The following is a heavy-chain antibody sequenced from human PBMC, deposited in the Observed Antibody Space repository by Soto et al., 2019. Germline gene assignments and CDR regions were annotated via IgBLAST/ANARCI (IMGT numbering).Heavy chain of an antibody. CDR2: IYYSGST. Sequence: SETLSLTCTVSGGYISSGGYYWSWIRQHPGKGLEWIGYIYYSGSTYYNPSLKSRVTISVDTSKNQFSLKLSSVTAADTAVYYCARAYSYGSGAYFDYWGQGTLVPVSP. CDR3: ARAYSYGSGAYFDY. J-gene: IGHJ4*02. D-gene: IGHD3-10*01. CDR1: GGYISSGGYY. V-gene: IGHV4-31*03.